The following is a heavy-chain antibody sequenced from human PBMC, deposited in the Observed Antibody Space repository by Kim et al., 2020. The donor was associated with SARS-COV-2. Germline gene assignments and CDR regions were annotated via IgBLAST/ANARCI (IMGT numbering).Heavy chain of an antibody. J-gene: IGHJ3*02. CDR1: GFTFDDYA. Sequence: GGSLRLSCAASGFTFDDYAMHWVRQAPGKGLEWVSGISWNSGSIGYADSVKGRFTISRDNAKNSLYLQMNSLRAEDTALYYCAKDIRPLDYYDSSGYLGGAFDIWGQGTMVTVSS. V-gene: IGHV3-9*01. CDR2: ISWNSGSI. CDR3: AKDIRPLDYYDSSGYLGGAFDI. D-gene: IGHD3-22*01.